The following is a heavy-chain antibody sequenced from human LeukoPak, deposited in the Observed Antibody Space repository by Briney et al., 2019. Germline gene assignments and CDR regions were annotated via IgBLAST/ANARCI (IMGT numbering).Heavy chain of an antibody. J-gene: IGHJ5*02. D-gene: IGHD2-2*01. Sequence: ASVKVSCKASGGTFISYAIRWVRQAPGQGLECMGRIIPILGIANYAQKFQGRVTITADKSTSTAYMELSSLRSEDTAVYYCARDSIQYQLLFWFDPWGQGTLVTVSS. CDR2: IIPILGIA. CDR3: ARDSIQYQLLFWFDP. CDR1: GGTFISYA. V-gene: IGHV1-69*04.